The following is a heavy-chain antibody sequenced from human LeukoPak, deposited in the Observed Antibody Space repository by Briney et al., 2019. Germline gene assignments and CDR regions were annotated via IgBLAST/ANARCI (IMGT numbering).Heavy chain of an antibody. CDR3: ARGGITMIVVDPDAFDI. CDR2: IIPIFGTA. D-gene: IGHD3-22*01. J-gene: IGHJ3*02. V-gene: IGHV1-69*13. CDR1: GGTFSSYA. Sequence: SVKVSCKASGGTFSSYAISWVRQAPGQWLEWMGGIIPIFGTANYAQTFQGRVKITADESTSTAYMVLSSLRSEDTAVYYCARGGITMIVVDPDAFDIWGQGTLVTVSS.